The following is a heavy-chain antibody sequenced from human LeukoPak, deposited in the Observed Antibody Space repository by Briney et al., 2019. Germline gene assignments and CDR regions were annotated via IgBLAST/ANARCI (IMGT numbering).Heavy chain of an antibody. V-gene: IGHV1-2*04. CDR2: INPNSGGT. CDR1: GYTFTGYY. CDR3: ARGPGALDCSGGSCYSGYYGMDV. Sequence: ASVKVSCKASGYTFTGYYMHWVRQAPGQGLEWMGWINPNSGGTNYAQKFQGWVTMTRDTSISTAYMELSRLRSDDTAVYYCARGPGALDCSGGSCYSGYYGMDVWGQGTTVTVSS. D-gene: IGHD2-15*01. J-gene: IGHJ6*02.